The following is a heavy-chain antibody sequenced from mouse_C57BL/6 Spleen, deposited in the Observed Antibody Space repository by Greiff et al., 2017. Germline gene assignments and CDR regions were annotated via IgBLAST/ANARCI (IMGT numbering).Heavy chain of an antibody. CDR1: GFTFSDAW. Sequence: EVKLMESGGGLVQPGGSMKLSCAASGFTFSDAWMDWVRQSPEKGLEWVAEIRNKANNHATYYAESVKGRFTISRDDSKSSVYLQMNSLRAEDTGIYYCTRLTAQALYAMDYWGQGTSVTVAS. D-gene: IGHD3-2*02. CDR3: TRLTAQALYAMDY. J-gene: IGHJ4*01. V-gene: IGHV6-6*01. CDR2: IRNKANNHAT.